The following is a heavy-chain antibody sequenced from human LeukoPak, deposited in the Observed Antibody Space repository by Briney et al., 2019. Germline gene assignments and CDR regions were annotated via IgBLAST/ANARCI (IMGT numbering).Heavy chain of an antibody. CDR1: GGSISSGGYY. D-gene: IGHD6-19*01. CDR3: ARFGQWTTQEDAFDI. V-gene: IGHV4-39*01. CDR2: IYYSGST. J-gene: IGHJ3*02. Sequence: PSQTLSLTCTVSGGSISSGGYYWGWIRQPPGKGLEWIGSIYYSGSTYYNPSLKSRVTISVDTSKNQFSLKLSSVTAADTAVYYCARFGQWTTQEDAFDIWGQGTMVTVSS.